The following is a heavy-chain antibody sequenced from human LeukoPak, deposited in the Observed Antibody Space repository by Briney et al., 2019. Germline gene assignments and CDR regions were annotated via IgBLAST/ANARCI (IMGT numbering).Heavy chain of an antibody. CDR1: GFTFGKYW. J-gene: IGHJ4*02. D-gene: IGHD3-3*01. CDR3: ARDQYDTWSRRGNFDS. Sequence: GGSLRLSCVASGFTFGKYWMSWVRQAPGKGLEWVANIKLDGSEKDYVDSVKGRFTISRDNTKNSLYLQMNSLRAEDTAVFYCARDQYDTWSRRGNFDSWGQGTLVIVSS. CDR2: IKLDGSEK. V-gene: IGHV3-7*03.